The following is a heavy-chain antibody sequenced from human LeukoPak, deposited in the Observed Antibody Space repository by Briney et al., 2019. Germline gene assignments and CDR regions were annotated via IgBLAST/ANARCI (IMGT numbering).Heavy chain of an antibody. D-gene: IGHD2/OR15-2a*01. J-gene: IGHJ6*03. CDR1: GFTFDDYG. V-gene: IGHV3-9*01. CDR2: ISWNSGSI. CDR3: AKGQYGYYYYMDV. Sequence: GGSLRLSCAASGFTFDDYGMHWVRQAPGKGLEWVSGISWNSGSIGCADSVKGRFTISRDNAKNSLYLQMNSLRAEDTALYYCAKGQYGYYYYMDVWGKGTTVTISS.